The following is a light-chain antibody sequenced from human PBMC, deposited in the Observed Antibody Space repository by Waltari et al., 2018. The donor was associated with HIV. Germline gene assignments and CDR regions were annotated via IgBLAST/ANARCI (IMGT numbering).Light chain of an antibody. J-gene: IGLJ2*01. CDR2: NNN. V-gene: IGLV1-44*01. Sequence: QSVLTQPPSASGTPGQRVTISCSGSSSNIGSNSVNWYQQLPGTAPKLLIYNNNERPSGVPDRFSGSRSGTSASLAIRGLQSEDEADYYWAAWDDSLSGRVFGGGTKLTVL. CDR1: SSNIGSNS. CDR3: AAWDDSLSGRV.